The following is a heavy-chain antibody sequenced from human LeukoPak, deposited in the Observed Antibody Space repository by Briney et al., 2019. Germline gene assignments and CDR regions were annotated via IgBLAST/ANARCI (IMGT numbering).Heavy chain of an antibody. Sequence: GGSLRLSCAASGFTFKNYAMNWVRQAPGKGLEWVSGIGGGGFSTNYADSVKGRFTTSRDNSKNTLYLQMNSLRADDTAVYYCAKGSMNWGNYFFDYWGQGTLATVSS. CDR2: IGGGGFST. D-gene: IGHD7-27*01. CDR1: GFTFKNYA. V-gene: IGHV3-23*01. CDR3: AKGSMNWGNYFFDY. J-gene: IGHJ4*02.